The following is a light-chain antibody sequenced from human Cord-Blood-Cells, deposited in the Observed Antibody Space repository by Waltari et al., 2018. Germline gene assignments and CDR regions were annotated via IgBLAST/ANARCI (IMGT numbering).Light chain of an antibody. V-gene: IGKV3-20*01. Sequence: EIVLTPSPGTLYLSPGERATLYCRASQSVSRSYLAWYQQKPGQAPRLPIYGASSRATGIPDRFSGSGSGTDFTLTISRLEPEDFAVYYCQQYGSSPPYTFGQGTKLEIK. J-gene: IGKJ2*01. CDR1: QSVSRSY. CDR3: QQYGSSPPYT. CDR2: GAS.